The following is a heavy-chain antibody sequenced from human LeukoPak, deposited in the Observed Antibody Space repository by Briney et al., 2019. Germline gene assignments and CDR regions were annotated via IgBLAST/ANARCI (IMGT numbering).Heavy chain of an antibody. CDR2: IYYSGST. CDR1: GGSISSGEYY. J-gene: IGHJ3*02. CDR3: ARECGGGSCYFGAFDI. D-gene: IGHD2-15*01. Sequence: SETLSLTCTVSGGSISSGEYYWSWIRQPPGKGLEWIGYIYYSGSTYDNPSLKSRVTISVDTSKNQFSLKLSSVTAADTAVYYCARECGGGSCYFGAFDIWGQGTMVTVSS. V-gene: IGHV4-30-4*01.